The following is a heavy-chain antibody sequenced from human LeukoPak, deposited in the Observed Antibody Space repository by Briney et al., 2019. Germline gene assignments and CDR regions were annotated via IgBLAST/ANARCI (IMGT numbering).Heavy chain of an antibody. Sequence: GGSLRLSCAAYGFTFSIYSMNWVRQAPGKGLEWVSYISSSSSTIYYADSVKGRFTISRDNAKNSLYLQMNSLRAEDTAVYYCARVLSRRYFDYWGQGTLVTVSS. CDR2: ISSSSSTI. J-gene: IGHJ4*02. CDR3: ARVLSRRYFDY. V-gene: IGHV3-48*01. D-gene: IGHD3-16*02. CDR1: GFTFSIYS.